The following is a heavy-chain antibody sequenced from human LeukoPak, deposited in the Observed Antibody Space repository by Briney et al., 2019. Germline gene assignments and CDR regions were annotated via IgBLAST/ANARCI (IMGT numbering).Heavy chain of an antibody. CDR3: AREDYDILTGYLYYGMDV. Sequence: GGSLRLSCAVSGFTFSRYWMTWVRQAPGKGLEWVANIKVDGSEKYYVDAVKGRFTISRDNAKDSLYLQMNSLRAEDTAVYYCAREDYDILTGYLYYGMDVWGQGTTVTVSS. CDR2: IKVDGSEK. J-gene: IGHJ6*02. V-gene: IGHV3-7*01. CDR1: GFTFSRYW. D-gene: IGHD3-9*01.